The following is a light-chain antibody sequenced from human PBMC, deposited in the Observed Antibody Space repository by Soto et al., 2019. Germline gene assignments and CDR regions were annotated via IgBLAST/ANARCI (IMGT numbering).Light chain of an antibody. Sequence: QSVLTQPASGSGFPGQSSTISCTGTSSDVGNYNSVSWYQQRPGKAPKFMISDVSDRPAGVSNRFSGSKSGSTATLTISSLQAEDEADYYCGSYTSSRTYVFGTGTKVTVL. J-gene: IGLJ1*01. CDR3: GSYTSSRTYV. CDR1: SSDVGNYNS. V-gene: IGLV2-14*01. CDR2: DVS.